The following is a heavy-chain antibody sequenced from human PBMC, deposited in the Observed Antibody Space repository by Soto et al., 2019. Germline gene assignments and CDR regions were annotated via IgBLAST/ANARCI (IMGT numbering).Heavy chain of an antibody. J-gene: IGHJ4*02. CDR3: ASKYGSGSYLGFDY. CDR2: INPSGGST. V-gene: IGHV1-46*01. D-gene: IGHD3-10*01. Sequence: ASVKVSCEASGYTFTSYYMHCVRQAPAQGLEWMGIINPSGGSTSYAQKFQGRVTMTRDTSTSTVYMELSSLRSEDTAVYYCASKYGSGSYLGFDYWGQGTLVTVSS. CDR1: GYTFTSYY.